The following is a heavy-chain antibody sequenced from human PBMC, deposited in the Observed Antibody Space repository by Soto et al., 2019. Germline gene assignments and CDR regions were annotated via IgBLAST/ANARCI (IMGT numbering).Heavy chain of an antibody. J-gene: IGHJ6*02. CDR3: ARDRITYYYYYGMDV. V-gene: IGHV1-46*01. CDR1: GYTFTSYY. CDR2: INPSGGST. Sequence: ASVKVSCKASGYTFTSYYMHWVRQAPGQGLEWMGIINPSGGSTSYAQKFQGRVTMTRDTSTSTVYMELSSLRSEDTAVYYCARDRITYYYYYGMDVWGHGTTVTVSS. D-gene: IGHD1-20*01.